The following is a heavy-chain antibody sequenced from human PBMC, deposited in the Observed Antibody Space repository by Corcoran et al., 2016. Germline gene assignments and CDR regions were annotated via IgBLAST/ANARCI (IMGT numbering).Heavy chain of an antibody. V-gene: IGHV4-39*07. CDR1: GGSISSSSYY. CDR3: ARDAGAGPITHYYGMDV. CDR2: IYYSGST. D-gene: IGHD3-10*01. Sequence: QLQLQESGPGLVKPSETLSLTCTVSGGSISSSSYYWGWIRQPPGKGLEGIGSIYYSGSTYYNPSLKSRVTISVDTSKNQFSLKLSSVTAADTAVDYCARDAGAGPITHYYGMDVWGQGPTVTVSS. J-gene: IGHJ6*02.